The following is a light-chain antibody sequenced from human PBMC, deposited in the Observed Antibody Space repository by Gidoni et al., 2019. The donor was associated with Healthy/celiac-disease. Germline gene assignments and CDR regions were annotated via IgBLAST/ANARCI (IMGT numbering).Light chain of an antibody. CDR1: NIGSKS. V-gene: IGLV3-21*04. Sequence: SYVLTQQPSVSVAPGKTARITCGGNNIGSKSVHCYQQKPGQAPVLVIYYDSDRPSGIPERFSGSNSGNTATLTISRVEAGDEADYYCQVWDSSSDSYVFGTGTKVXV. CDR2: YDS. J-gene: IGLJ1*01. CDR3: QVWDSSSDSYV.